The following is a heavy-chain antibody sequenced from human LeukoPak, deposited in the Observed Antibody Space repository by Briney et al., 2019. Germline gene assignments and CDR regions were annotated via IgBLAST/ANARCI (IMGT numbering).Heavy chain of an antibody. V-gene: IGHV4-59*01. Sequence: SETLSLTCAVSGGSISRYYWSWIRQPPGEGLEWIGYIYYTGTTNYNPSLKNRVTMPVDTSKNQFSLKLSSVTTADTAVYYCARTGIWSDYYTFDYWGQGSLVTVSS. J-gene: IGHJ4*02. D-gene: IGHD3-3*01. CDR3: ARTGIWSDYYTFDY. CDR1: GGSISRYY. CDR2: IYYTGTT.